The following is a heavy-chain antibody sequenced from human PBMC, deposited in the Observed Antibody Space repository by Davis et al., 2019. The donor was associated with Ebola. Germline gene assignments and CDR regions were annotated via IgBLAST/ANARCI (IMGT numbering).Heavy chain of an antibody. CDR3: VSYYHIYLFSPFDY. Sequence: PGGSLRLSCAASGFSFSSYAVHWVRQAPGEGLEYVSGITGNGGTTYYANSVRGSFTISRDNSKNTMFLQMGSLGIEDTALYYCVSYYHIYLFSPFDYWGQGTLVSVSA. CDR2: ITGNGGTT. D-gene: IGHD3-3*02. J-gene: IGHJ4*02. V-gene: IGHV3-64*01. CDR1: GFSFSSYA.